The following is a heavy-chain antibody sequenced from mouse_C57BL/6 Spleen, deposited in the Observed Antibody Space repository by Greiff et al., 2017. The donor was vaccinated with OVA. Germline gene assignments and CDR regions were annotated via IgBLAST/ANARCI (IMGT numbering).Heavy chain of an antibody. CDR1: GYTFTDYY. Sequence: EVQLQQSGPELVKPGASVKISCKASGYTFTDYYMNWVKQSHGKSLEWIGDINPNNGGTSYNQKFKGKATLTVDKSSSTAYMELRSLTSEDSAVYYCARSRRAGSPFDYWGQGTTLTVSS. J-gene: IGHJ2*01. V-gene: IGHV1-26*01. D-gene: IGHD3-3*01. CDR3: ARSRRAGSPFDY. CDR2: INPNNGGT.